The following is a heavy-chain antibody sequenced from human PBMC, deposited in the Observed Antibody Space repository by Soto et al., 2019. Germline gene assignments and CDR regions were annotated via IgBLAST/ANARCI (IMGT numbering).Heavy chain of an antibody. V-gene: IGHV3-11*01. CDR2: ISSSGSHI. D-gene: IGHD2-2*01. J-gene: IGHJ4*02. CDR3: ARAPSSSSQFRYCSSTSCHYFFDY. Sequence: QVQLVESGGGLVKPGGSLRLSCAASGFTFSDYYMSWIRQAPGKGLEWVSYISSSGSHIYYADSVQGRFTSSRDNAKNSVYLQMTGVRAESLAVYYCARAPSSSSQFRYCSSTSCHYFFDYWGQGTLVTVS. CDR1: GFTFSDYY.